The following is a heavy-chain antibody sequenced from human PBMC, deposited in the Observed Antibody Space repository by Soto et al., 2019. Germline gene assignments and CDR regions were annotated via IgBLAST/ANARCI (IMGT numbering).Heavy chain of an antibody. V-gene: IGHV4-61*01. CDR3: ARTLSDILTGYYLYYYGMDV. J-gene: IGHJ6*02. CDR1: GVSVNSGNYY. CDR2: IYQSGST. Sequence: SETLSLTCTVSGVSVNSGNYYWSWIRQTPGKGLEWIGYIYQSGSTNYNPSLKSRVTISVDTSKNQFSLKLSSVTAADTAVYYCARTLSDILTGYYLYYYGMDVWGQGTTVTVSS. D-gene: IGHD3-9*01.